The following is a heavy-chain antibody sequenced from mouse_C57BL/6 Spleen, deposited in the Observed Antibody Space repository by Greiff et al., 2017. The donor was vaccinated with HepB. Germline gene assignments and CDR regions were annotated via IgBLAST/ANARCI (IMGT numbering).Heavy chain of an antibody. Sequence: QVQLQQPGAELVKPGASVKVSCKASGYTFTSYWMHWVKQRPGQGLEWIGRIHPSDSDTNYNQKFKGKATLTVDKSSSTAYMQLSSLTSEDSAVYYCAIEGPGSNYVGWYFDVWGTGTTVTVSS. CDR1: GYTFTSYW. CDR3: AIEGPGSNYVGWYFDV. D-gene: IGHD2-5*01. J-gene: IGHJ1*03. V-gene: IGHV1-74*01. CDR2: IHPSDSDT.